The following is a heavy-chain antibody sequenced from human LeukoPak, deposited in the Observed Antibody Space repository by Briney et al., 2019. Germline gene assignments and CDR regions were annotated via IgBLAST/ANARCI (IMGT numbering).Heavy chain of an antibody. D-gene: IGHD2-2*01. CDR1: GFNFSNYA. Sequence: GGSLRLSCAASGFNFSNYAMTWVREAPRRGLEWVSGVTGSSSNTYYAASVKGRLTISRANSKNMLYLEMNSLRVEDTAIYYCAKDRSSSTSCSNYWGRGTLVTVSS. J-gene: IGHJ4*02. CDR3: AKDRSSSTSCSNY. CDR2: VTGSSSNT. V-gene: IGHV3-23*01.